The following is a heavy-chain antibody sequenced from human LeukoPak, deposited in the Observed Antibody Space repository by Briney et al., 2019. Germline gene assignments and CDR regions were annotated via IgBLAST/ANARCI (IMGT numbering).Heavy chain of an antibody. Sequence: PSETLSLTCTVSGGSISCTGYYWGWIRQSPGKGLEWIGTIYHSGSTYYNPSLKSRVTISVDTSKNQFSLKLSSVTAADMAVYYCTRHQWWLAPRNFDYWGQGTLVTVSS. CDR3: TRHQWWLAPRNFDY. J-gene: IGHJ4*02. D-gene: IGHD2-8*01. CDR2: IYHSGST. CDR1: GGSISCTGYY. V-gene: IGHV4-39*01.